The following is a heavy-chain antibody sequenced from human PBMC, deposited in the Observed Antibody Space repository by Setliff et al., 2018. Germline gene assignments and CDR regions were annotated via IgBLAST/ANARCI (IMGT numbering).Heavy chain of an antibody. CDR1: GDSISSRRSY. CDR2: IYTSWST. J-gene: IGHJ3*02. V-gene: IGHV4-61*09. Sequence: LSLTCTVSGDSISSRRSYWGWFRQPAGKGLEWIGQIYTSWSTNYNPSLKSRVTISLDTSKNQFSLSLSSVTAADTAVYYCVRDAGDGYGVDAYAGGGFDIWGQGTMVTVSS. D-gene: IGHD4-17*01. CDR3: VRDAGDGYGVDAYAGGGFDI.